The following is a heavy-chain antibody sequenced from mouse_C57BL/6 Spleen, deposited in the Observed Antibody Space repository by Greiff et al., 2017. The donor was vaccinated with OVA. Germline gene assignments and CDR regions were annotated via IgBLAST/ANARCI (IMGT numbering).Heavy chain of an antibody. CDR2: IYPRSGNT. V-gene: IGHV1-81*01. CDR3: ARGENGPYYAMDY. J-gene: IGHJ4*01. CDR1: GYTFTSYG. Sequence: VQLQQSGAELARPGASVKLSCKASGYTFTSYGISWVKQRPGQGLEWIGEIYPRSGNTYYNEKFKGKATLTADKSSSAAYMELRSLTSEDSAVYFCARGENGPYYAMDYWGQGTSVTVSS.